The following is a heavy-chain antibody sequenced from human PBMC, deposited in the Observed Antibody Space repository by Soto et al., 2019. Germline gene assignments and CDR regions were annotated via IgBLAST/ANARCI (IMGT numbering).Heavy chain of an antibody. CDR2: ISAYNGNT. CDR3: ARTLLEVAGKSNWFDP. Sequence: GASVKVSCKASGYTFTSYGISWVRQAPGQGLEWMGWISAYNGNTNYAQKLQGRVTMTTDTSTSTAYMELRSLRSDDTAVYYCARTLLEVAGKSNWFDPWGQGTLVTVSS. D-gene: IGHD6-19*01. CDR1: GYTFTSYG. J-gene: IGHJ5*02. V-gene: IGHV1-18*04.